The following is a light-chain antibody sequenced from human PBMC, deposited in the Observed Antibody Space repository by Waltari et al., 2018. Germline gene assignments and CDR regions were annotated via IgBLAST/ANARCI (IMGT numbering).Light chain of an antibody. V-gene: IGKV1-5*03. J-gene: IGKJ5*01. CDR1: QSISSW. Sequence: DLQVTQSPSTLSASVGERVTITCRASQSISSWLAWYQQKPGKAPKLLISKASTLESGVPSRFSGSGSGTEMTLTISSLQPNDFATYYCQQYSTQPMTFGQGTQLDNK. CDR2: KAS. CDR3: QQYSTQPMT.